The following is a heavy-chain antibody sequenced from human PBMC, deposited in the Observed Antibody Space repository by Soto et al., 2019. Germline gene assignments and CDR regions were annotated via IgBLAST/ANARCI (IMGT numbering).Heavy chain of an antibody. CDR1: NASITSSGYY. V-gene: IGHV4-31*03. J-gene: IGHJ4*02. CDR3: ARMSGTYYVPDY. Sequence: QVQLQESGPRLVEASQTLSLTCTVSNASITSSGYYWSWVRQPPGKRLEWIGYIYHSGSTFYSPSLQSRLTMSVDTSKTQFSPTLRSVTAADTAVYHCARMSGTYYVPDYWGQGTLVTVSS. D-gene: IGHD1-26*01. CDR2: IYHSGST.